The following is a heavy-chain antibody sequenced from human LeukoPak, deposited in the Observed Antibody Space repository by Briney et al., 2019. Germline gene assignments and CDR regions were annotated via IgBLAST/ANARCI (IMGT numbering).Heavy chain of an antibody. CDR2: IRYDGTNK. D-gene: IGHD7-27*01. CDR3: ANPTLG. J-gene: IGHJ4*02. V-gene: IGHV3-30*02. Sequence: GGSLKLSCAASGFTFSNYGMHWVRQAPGQGLEWVAFIRYDGTNKYYAESVKGRFTISRDNSKNTLYVQMNSLRAEDTAVYYCANPTLGWGQGTLVTVSS. CDR1: GFTFSNYG.